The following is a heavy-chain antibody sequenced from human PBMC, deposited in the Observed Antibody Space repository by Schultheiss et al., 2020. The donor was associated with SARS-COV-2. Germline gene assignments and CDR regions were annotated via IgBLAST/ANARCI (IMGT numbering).Heavy chain of an antibody. CDR3: ARFNPMNWLVAATGPGMDV. CDR1: GGSISSSSYY. D-gene: IGHD2-15*01. J-gene: IGHJ6*02. CDR2: INHSGST. Sequence: SETLSLTCTVSGGSISSSSYYWGWIRQPPGKGLEWIGEINHSGSTNYNPSLKSRVTISVDTSKNQFSLKLSSVTAADTAVYYCARFNPMNWLVAATGPGMDVCGQGTTVTVAS. V-gene: IGHV4-39*07.